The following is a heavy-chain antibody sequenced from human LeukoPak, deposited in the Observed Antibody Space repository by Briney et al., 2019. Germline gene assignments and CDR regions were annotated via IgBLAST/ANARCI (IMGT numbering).Heavy chain of an antibody. V-gene: IGHV1-46*01. CDR2: INPNGGST. Sequence: ASVKVSCRASGYTFTSYYMHWVRQAPGQGLEWMGIINPNGGSTSYAQKFQDRVTMTRDTSTSTVYLDLSSLRSEDTAVYYCARGASYSSSWSWFDPWGQGTLVTVSS. D-gene: IGHD6-13*01. J-gene: IGHJ5*02. CDR1: GYTFTSYY. CDR3: ARGASYSSSWSWFDP.